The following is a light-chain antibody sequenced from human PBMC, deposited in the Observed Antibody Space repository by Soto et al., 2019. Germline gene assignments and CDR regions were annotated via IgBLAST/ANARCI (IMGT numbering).Light chain of an antibody. CDR2: RNN. Sequence: QSVLTKPPSANGTPGGRVTISCSGSSSNIGSNYVYWYQQLPGTAPKLLIYRNNQRPSGVPDRFSGSKSGTSASLAISGLRSEDEADYYCAAWDDSLSGYVFGTGTKVTV. CDR1: SSNIGSNY. J-gene: IGLJ1*01. V-gene: IGLV1-47*01. CDR3: AAWDDSLSGYV.